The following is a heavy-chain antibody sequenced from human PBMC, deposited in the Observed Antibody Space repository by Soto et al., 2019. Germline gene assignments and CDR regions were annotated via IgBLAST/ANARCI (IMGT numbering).Heavy chain of an antibody. CDR1: GFTFSDYY. CDR3: AIVQGGAYVQN. CDR2: ISSSGPTM. J-gene: IGHJ1*01. V-gene: IGHV3-11*01. Sequence: QVQLVESGGGLVKPGGSLRLSCAASGFTFSDYYMSWIRQAPGKGLEWVSYISSSGPTMYYADSVKGRFTISRDNAKNSWCVQRNSVRVEDAAVYYGAIVQGGAYVQNCGQGTLVTV. D-gene: IGHD3-16*01.